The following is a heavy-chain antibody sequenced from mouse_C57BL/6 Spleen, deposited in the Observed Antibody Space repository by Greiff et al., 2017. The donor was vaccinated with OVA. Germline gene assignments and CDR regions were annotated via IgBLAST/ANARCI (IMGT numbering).Heavy chain of an antibody. J-gene: IGHJ4*01. CDR2: IYPGDGDT. Sequence: QVQLKESGPELVKPGASVKISCKASGYAFSSSWMNWVKQRPGKGLEWIGRIYPGDGDTNYNGKFNGKATLTADKSSSTAYMQLSSLTSEDSAVYFCARGGDYYGSRAMDYWGQGTSVTVSS. D-gene: IGHD1-1*01. CDR3: ARGGDYYGSRAMDY. V-gene: IGHV1-82*01. CDR1: GYAFSSSW.